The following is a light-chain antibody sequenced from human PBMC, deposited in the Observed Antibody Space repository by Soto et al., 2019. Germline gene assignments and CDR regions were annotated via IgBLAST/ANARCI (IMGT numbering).Light chain of an antibody. Sequence: QTLVTQSSSASASLGSSVKLSCTLSSGHSSYIIAWHQQQPGKAPRYLMKLEGSGSYNKGSGVPDRFSGSSSGADRYLTISHLQSEDEADYYCETWDSNTVVFGGGTKLTVL. CDR3: ETWDSNTVV. CDR1: SGHSSYI. CDR2: LEGSGSY. J-gene: IGLJ2*01. V-gene: IGLV4-60*03.